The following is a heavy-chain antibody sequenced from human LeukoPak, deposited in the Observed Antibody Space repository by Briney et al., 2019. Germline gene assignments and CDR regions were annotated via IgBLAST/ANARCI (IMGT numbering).Heavy chain of an antibody. CDR3: ARDSGSYRPLDI. CDR2: ISYDGSNK. Sequence: GRPLRLSCAASGFTFSSYAMHWVRQAPGKGLEWVAVISYDGSNKYYADSVKGRFTISRDNAKNSLYLQMNSLRAEDTAVYYCARDSGSYRPLDIWGQGTMVTVSS. J-gene: IGHJ3*02. D-gene: IGHD1-26*01. V-gene: IGHV3-30-3*01. CDR1: GFTFSSYA.